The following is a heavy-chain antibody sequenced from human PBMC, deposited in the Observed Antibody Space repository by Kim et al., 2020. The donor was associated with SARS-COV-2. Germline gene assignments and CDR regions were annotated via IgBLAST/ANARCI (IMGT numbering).Heavy chain of an antibody. D-gene: IGHD3-10*01. Sequence: GGSLRLSCAASGFTFSGSAMHWVRQASGKGLEWVGRIRSKANSYATAYAASVKGRFTISRDDSKSTAFLQMNSLKTEDTAVYYCTRRVDGSGSYYYYYYGMDVWGQGTTVTVSS. J-gene: IGHJ6*02. CDR2: IRSKANSYAT. CDR1: GFTFSGSA. V-gene: IGHV3-73*01. CDR3: TRRVDGSGSYYYYYYGMDV.